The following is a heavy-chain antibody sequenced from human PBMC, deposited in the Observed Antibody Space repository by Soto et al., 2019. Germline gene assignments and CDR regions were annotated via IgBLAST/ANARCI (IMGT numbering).Heavy chain of an antibody. J-gene: IGHJ4*02. CDR2: IYYSGST. D-gene: IGHD2-2*01. CDR1: GGSISSGDYY. CDR3: AREVVPATALDY. V-gene: IGHV4-30-4*01. Sequence: SETLSLTCTVSGGSISSGDYYWSWIRQPPGKGLEWIGYIYYSGSTYYNPSLKSRVTISVDTSKNQFSLKLSSVTAADTAVYYCAREVVPATALDYWGQGTLVTVSS.